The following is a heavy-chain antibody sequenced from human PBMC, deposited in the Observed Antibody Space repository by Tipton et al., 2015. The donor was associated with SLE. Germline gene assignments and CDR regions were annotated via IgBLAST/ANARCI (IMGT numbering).Heavy chain of an antibody. CDR3: AKNAGENYYYYMDV. J-gene: IGHJ6*03. D-gene: IGHD3-10*01. CDR2: LSGSGGGS. Sequence: SLRLSRTASGFNFAEYAIHWVRPPPGMGLEWVSALSGSGGGSYYADSVKGRFTISRDNSKNTLYLQMNSLRAEDTAVYYCAKNAGENYYYYMDVWGKGTTVTVSS. CDR1: GFNFAEYA. V-gene: IGHV3-23*01.